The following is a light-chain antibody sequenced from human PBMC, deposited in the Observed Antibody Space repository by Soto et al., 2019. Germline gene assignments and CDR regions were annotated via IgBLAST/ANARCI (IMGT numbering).Light chain of an antibody. CDR3: PQYGTSTRT. V-gene: IGKV3-20*01. CDR1: QDIRSH. J-gene: IGKJ1*01. CDR2: DAS. Sequence: EIVLTQSPGTLSLSPGERVTLSCMDIQDIRSHLAWYQQTPGQAPRLXILDASSRATGIPDRVSGSGAGTDFTRRISRLEPEDVEVDYCPQYGTSTRTFGQGTKVDIK.